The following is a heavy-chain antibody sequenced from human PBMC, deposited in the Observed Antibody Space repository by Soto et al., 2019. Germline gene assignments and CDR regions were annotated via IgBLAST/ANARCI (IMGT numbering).Heavy chain of an antibody. Sequence: PGGSLRLSCAASGFTFSSYAMHWVRQAPGKGLEWVAVISYDGSNKYYADSVKGRFTISRDNSKNTLYLRMNSLRAEDTAVYYCARDQGGPDYWGQGTLVTVSS. CDR3: ARDQGGPDY. J-gene: IGHJ4*02. CDR2: ISYDGSNK. D-gene: IGHD3-16*01. CDR1: GFTFSSYA. V-gene: IGHV3-30-3*01.